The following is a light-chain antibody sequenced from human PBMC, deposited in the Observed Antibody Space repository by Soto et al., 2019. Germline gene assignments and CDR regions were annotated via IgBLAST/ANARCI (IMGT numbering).Light chain of an antibody. CDR1: QTISSW. J-gene: IGKJ4*01. V-gene: IGKV1-39*01. Sequence: DIQLTHSPSTLSGSVGESVTLTWLASQTISSWLAWYQQKPGRAPKLLISGTSSLHSGVPSRFSGSGSGTDFTLTISSLQPEDFATYHCQQSYSIPLTFGGGTNVDIK. CDR3: QQSYSIPLT. CDR2: GTS.